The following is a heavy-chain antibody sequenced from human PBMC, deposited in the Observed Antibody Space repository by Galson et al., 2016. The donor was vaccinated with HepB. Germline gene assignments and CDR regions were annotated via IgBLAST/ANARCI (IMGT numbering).Heavy chain of an antibody. CDR1: GFTVSSNY. J-gene: IGHJ3*02. D-gene: IGHD6-19*01. CDR3: ATATGWYGFGSFDI. V-gene: IGHV3-53*01. Sequence: SLRLSCAASGFTVSSNYMSWVRQAPGKGLEWISIIYSGGSTYYADSVKGRFTVSRDNSKNTLYLQMNSLRAEGTAVYYCATATGWYGFGSFDIWGQGTLVTVSS. CDR2: IYSGGST.